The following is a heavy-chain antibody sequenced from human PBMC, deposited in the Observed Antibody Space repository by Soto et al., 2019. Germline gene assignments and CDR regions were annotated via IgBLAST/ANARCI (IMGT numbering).Heavy chain of an antibody. Sequence: ASVKVSCKASGYTLTGYYMHWVRQAPGQGLEWMGWINPNSGGTKYAQKFQGWVTMTRDTSITTAYMELSNLRSDDTAVYYCARDQGAWPYNWFDFWGQGTLVTVSS. CDR3: ARDQGAWPYNWFDF. J-gene: IGHJ5*01. V-gene: IGHV1-2*04. CDR2: INPNSGGT. CDR1: GYTLTGYY.